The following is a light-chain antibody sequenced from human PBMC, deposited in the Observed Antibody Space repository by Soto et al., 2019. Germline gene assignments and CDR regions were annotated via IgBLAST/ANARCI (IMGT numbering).Light chain of an antibody. CDR1: SSDVGGYNY. CDR2: DVS. V-gene: IGLV2-14*03. CDR3: SSYRSGSTRV. J-gene: IGLJ3*02. Sequence: QSVLTQPASVSRSPGQSITISCTGTSSDVGGYNYVSWYQHHPGKAPKLMIYDVSNRPSGVSNRFSGSKSGNTASLTISGLQAEDEADYYCSSYRSGSTRVFGGGTKVTVL.